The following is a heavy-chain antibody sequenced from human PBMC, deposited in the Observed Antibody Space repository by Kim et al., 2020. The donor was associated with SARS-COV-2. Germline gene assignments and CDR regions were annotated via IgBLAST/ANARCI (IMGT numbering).Heavy chain of an antibody. CDR2: IDPSDSYT. Sequence: GESLKISCKGSGYSFTSYWISWVRQMPGKGLEWMGRIDPSDSYTNYSPSFQGHVTISADKSISTAYLQWSSLKASDTAMYYCARHASKPGYSSGELDYWGQGTLVTVSS. D-gene: IGHD6-19*01. CDR3: ARHASKPGYSSGELDY. V-gene: IGHV5-10-1*01. J-gene: IGHJ4*02. CDR1: GYSFTSYW.